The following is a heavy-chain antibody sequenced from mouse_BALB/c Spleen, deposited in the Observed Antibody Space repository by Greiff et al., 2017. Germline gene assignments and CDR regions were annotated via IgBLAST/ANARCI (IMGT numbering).Heavy chain of an antibody. CDR2: IWAGGST. J-gene: IGHJ1*01. CDR3: ARDRPYRYFDV. Sequence: QVQLKESGPGLVAPSQSLSISCTVSGFSLTSYGVHWVRQPPGKGLEWLGVIWAGGSTNYNSALMSRLSISKDNSKSQVFLKKNSLQTDDTAMYYCARDRPYRYFDVWGAGTTVTVSS. V-gene: IGHV2-9*02. CDR1: GFSLTSYG.